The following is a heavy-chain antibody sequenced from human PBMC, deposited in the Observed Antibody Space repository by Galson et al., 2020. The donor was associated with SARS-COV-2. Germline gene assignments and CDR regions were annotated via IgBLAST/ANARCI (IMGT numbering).Heavy chain of an antibody. D-gene: IGHD1-26*01. CDR1: GGTFSSYA. Sequence: SVKVSCKASGGTFSSYAISWVRQAPGQVPECMGGIIPIFGTPNYAQKFQGRVTITADESTSTAYMELSSLRSEDTAVYYCVRTHWQVGQHDYHYFGMDIWGQGTTVTVSS. CDR2: IIPIFGTP. J-gene: IGHJ6*02. V-gene: IGHV1-69*13. CDR3: VRTHWQVGQHDYHYFGMDI.